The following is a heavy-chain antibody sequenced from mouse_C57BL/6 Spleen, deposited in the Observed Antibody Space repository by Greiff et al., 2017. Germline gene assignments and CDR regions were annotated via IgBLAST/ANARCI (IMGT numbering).Heavy chain of an antibody. CDR2: ISSGGDYI. J-gene: IGHJ4*01. Sequence: EVQLVESGEGLVKPGGSLKLSCAASGFTFSSYAMSWVRQTPEKRLEWVAYISSGGDYIYYADTVKGRFTISRDNARNTLYLQMSSLKSEDTARDYCTTLPTRYAMEYWGQGTSVTVSS. CDR3: TTLPTRYAMEY. D-gene: IGHD6-1*01. CDR1: GFTFSSYA. V-gene: IGHV5-9-1*02.